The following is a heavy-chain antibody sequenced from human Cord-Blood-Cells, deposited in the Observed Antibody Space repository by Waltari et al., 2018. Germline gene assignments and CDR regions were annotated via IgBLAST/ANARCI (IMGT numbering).Heavy chain of an antibody. CDR3: ARGWGRTGIDY. V-gene: IGHV4-34*01. D-gene: IGHD3-16*01. Sequence: QVQLQQWGAGLLKPSETLSLTCAVYGGSFSGYYWSWIRQPPGKGMEWIGEIKHSGSTNANPSLKSRVTISVDTSKTQFSLKLSSVTAADTAVYYCARGWGRTGIDYWGQGTLVTVSS. J-gene: IGHJ4*02. CDR1: GGSFSGYY. CDR2: IKHSGST.